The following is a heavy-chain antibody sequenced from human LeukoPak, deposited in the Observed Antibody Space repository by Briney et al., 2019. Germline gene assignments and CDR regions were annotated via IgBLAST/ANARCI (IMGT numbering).Heavy chain of an antibody. CDR3: ANNIVVVQGAFDI. Sequence: GGSLRLSCAASGFTFSSYAMHWVRQAPGKGLEWVAVISYDGSNKYYADSVKGRFTISRDNSKNTLYLQMNSLRAEDTAVYYCANNIVVVQGAFDIWGQGTMVTVSS. D-gene: IGHD2-2*01. CDR1: GFTFSSYA. V-gene: IGHV3-30-3*01. J-gene: IGHJ3*02. CDR2: ISYDGSNK.